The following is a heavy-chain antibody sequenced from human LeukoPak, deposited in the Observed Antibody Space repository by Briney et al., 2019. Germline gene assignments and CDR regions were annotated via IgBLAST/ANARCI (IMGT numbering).Heavy chain of an antibody. V-gene: IGHV3-30*02. CDR1: GFTFSTYG. CDR3: ATGLATVTPPSQVY. J-gene: IGHJ4*02. D-gene: IGHD4-17*01. CDR2: IRYDGTNK. Sequence: PGGSLRLSCAASGFTFSTYGMHWVRQAPGKGLEWVSFIRYDGTNKYYVDSVKGRFTTSRDNSRNTMYSQMNSLGAEDTATYYCATGLATVTPPSQVYWGQGTLVIVSS.